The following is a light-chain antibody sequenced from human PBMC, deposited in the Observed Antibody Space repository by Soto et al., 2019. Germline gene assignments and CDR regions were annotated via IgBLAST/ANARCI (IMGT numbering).Light chain of an antibody. V-gene: IGKV1-39*01. CDR3: QQSYTTPPLT. Sequence: DIQMTQSPSSLSASVGDRVTISCRASQTISMYLNWYQQRPGKAPILLISAASSLQTGVPSRFSGSGSGTDFILTISSLQPEDVANYYCQQSYTTPPLTFGGGTKVEIK. CDR2: AAS. CDR1: QTISMY. J-gene: IGKJ4*01.